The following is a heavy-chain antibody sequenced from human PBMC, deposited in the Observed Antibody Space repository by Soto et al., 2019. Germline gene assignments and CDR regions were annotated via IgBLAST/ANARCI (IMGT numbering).Heavy chain of an antibody. CDR1: TDCSSFTNSY. Sequence: PETLSLTCTVSTDCSSFTNSYWGWIRQRPGKGLQGIGSSSYNGGTYYNPSLKGRAVISFDTYKTQSSLQVTSVTAADTVVYFCARHRIEVVWRGFDFWGQGSPVTVSS. CDR3: ARHRIEVVWRGFDF. D-gene: IGHD3-10*01. J-gene: IGHJ4*02. V-gene: IGHV4-39*01. CDR2: SSYNGGT.